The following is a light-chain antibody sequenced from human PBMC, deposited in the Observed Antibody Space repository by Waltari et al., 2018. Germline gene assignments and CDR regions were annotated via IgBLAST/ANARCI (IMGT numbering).Light chain of an antibody. J-gene: IGLJ3*02. CDR1: SGHSSNI. CDR2: INSDGSH. V-gene: IGLV4-69*01. Sequence: QLVLTQSPSASASLGASVKLTCTLDSGHSSNIVAWLQQQPAEGPRDLMKINSDGSHSKGAESPDRFSGSSSGAERYRTISSGQSEDEADYYCQTGGHGTWVFGGGTKLTVL. CDR3: QTGGHGTWV.